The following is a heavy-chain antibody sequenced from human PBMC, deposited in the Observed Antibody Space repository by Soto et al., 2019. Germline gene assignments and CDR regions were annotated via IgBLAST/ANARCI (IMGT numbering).Heavy chain of an antibody. CDR3: ARDYPRGNRAGSGY. V-gene: IGHV1-3*01. Sequence: ASVKVSCKASGYTFTSYAMHWVRQAPGQRLEWMGWINAGNGNTKYSQKFQGRVTITRDTSASTAYMELSSLRSEDTAVYYCARDYPRGNRAGSGYWGQGTLVTVSS. CDR2: INAGNGNT. J-gene: IGHJ4*02. CDR1: GYTFTSYA.